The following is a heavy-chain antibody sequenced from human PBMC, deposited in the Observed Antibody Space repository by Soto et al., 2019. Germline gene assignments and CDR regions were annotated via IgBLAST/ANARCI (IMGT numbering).Heavy chain of an antibody. CDR1: GGSISSGDYY. CDR2: IYYSGST. J-gene: IGHJ4*02. V-gene: IGHV4-30-4*01. CDR3: AKRHTTVATPANYFDY. D-gene: IGHD1-1*01. Sequence: SETLSLTCTVSGGSISSGDYYWSWIRQPPGKGLEWIGNIYYSGSTYYNPSLKSRVTISVDTSKKQFPLKLSSVTAADTAVYYCAKRHTTVATPANYFDYWGQGTLVTVSS.